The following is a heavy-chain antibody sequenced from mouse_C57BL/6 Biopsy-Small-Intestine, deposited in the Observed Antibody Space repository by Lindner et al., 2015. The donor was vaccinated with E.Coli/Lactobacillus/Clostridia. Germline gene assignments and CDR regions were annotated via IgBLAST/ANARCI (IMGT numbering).Heavy chain of an antibody. CDR1: GFSFNTYA. D-gene: IGHD3-2*02. Sequence: VQLQESGGGLVQPKGSLKLSCAASGFSFNTYAMNWVRQAPGKGLEWVARIRSKSNNYATYYADSVKDRFTISRDDSDSILYLEMNNLKTEDTAMYYCVRRGTAQATNYAMDYWGQGTSVTVSS. J-gene: IGHJ4*01. CDR2: IRSKSNNYAT. CDR3: VRRGTAQATNYAMDY. V-gene: IGHV10-1*01.